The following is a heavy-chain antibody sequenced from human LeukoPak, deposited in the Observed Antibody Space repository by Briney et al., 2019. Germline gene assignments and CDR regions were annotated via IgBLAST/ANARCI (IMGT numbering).Heavy chain of an antibody. CDR1: GFTFSSYS. J-gene: IGHJ4*02. CDR2: ISSSSTYT. Sequence: GGSLRLSCEASGFTFSSYSMDWVRQAPGKGLEWVSSISSSSTYTYYSDSVKGRFTISGDNAKNSLYLQVNSLRADDTAVYYCARAVGRGPGGHFDYWGQGTLVSVSS. D-gene: IGHD4-23*01. CDR3: ARAVGRGPGGHFDY. V-gene: IGHV3-21*04.